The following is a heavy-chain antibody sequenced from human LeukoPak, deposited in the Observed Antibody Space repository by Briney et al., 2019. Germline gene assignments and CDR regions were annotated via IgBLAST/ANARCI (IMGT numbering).Heavy chain of an antibody. CDR3: ARELVAVAGTRGDY. V-gene: IGHV1-2*02. D-gene: IGHD6-19*01. CDR1: GYTFTGYY. CDR2: INPNSGGT. Sequence: ASVTVSCKASGYTFTGYYMHWVRQAPGQGLEWMGWINPNSGGTNYAQKFQGRVTMTRDTSISTAYMELSRLRSDDTAVYYCARELVAVAGTRGDYWGQGTLVTVSS. J-gene: IGHJ4*02.